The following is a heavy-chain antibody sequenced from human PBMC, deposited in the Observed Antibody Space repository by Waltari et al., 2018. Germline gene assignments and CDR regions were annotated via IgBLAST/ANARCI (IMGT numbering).Heavy chain of an antibody. CDR1: GFTFSSYA. D-gene: IGHD4-17*01. CDR2: ISYDGSNK. J-gene: IGHJ5*02. Sequence: QVQLVESGGGVVQPGRSLRLSCAASGFTFSSYAMPWVRQAPGKGLEWVAVISYDGSNKYYADSVKGRFTISRDNSKNTLYLQMNSLRAEDTAVYYCARDLTTVTNWFDPWGQGTLVTVSS. CDR3: ARDLTTVTNWFDP. V-gene: IGHV3-30-3*01.